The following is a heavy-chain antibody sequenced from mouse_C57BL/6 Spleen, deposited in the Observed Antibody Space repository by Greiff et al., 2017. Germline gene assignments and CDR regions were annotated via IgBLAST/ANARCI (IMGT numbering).Heavy chain of an antibody. CDR1: GYAFSSYW. CDR3: ARGGTTVVGYFDY. Sequence: QVHVKQSGAELVKPGASVKISCKASGYAFSSYWMNWVKQRPGKGLEWIGQIYPGDGDTNYNGKFKGKATLTADKSSSTAYMQLSSLTSEDSAVYFCARGGTTVVGYFDYWGQGTTLTVSS. V-gene: IGHV1-80*01. J-gene: IGHJ2*01. D-gene: IGHD1-1*01. CDR2: IYPGDGDT.